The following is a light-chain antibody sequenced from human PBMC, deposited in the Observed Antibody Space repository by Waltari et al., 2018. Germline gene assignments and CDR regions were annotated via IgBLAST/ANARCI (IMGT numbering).Light chain of an antibody. J-gene: IGKJ4*01. CDR2: EVS. Sequence: DIVMTQTPLSLSVTPGQPASISCKSSQSLLHSDGKTYLYWYLQKPGQSPQLLIYEVSSRVSGVRDRFSGSGSGTDFTLKISRVEAEDVGVYYCMQGLDLPLTFGGGTKVEMK. CDR1: QSLLHSDGKTY. CDR3: MQGLDLPLT. V-gene: IGKV2-29*02.